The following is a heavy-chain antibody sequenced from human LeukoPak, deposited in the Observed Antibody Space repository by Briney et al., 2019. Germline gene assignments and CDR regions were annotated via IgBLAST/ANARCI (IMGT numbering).Heavy chain of an antibody. CDR3: AKTLDGSGSNY. V-gene: IGHV3-30*18. D-gene: IGHD3-10*01. CDR1: GFTFSTYA. Sequence: GGSLRLSCAASGFTFSTYAMHWVRQAPGKGLEWVAVISYDGSNKYYADSVKGRFTISRDNSKNTPYLQMNSLRAEDTAVYYCAKTLDGSGSNYWGQGTLVTVSS. CDR2: ISYDGSNK. J-gene: IGHJ4*02.